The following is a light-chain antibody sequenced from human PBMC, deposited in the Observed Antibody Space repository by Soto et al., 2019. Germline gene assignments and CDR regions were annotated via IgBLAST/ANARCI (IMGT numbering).Light chain of an antibody. J-gene: IGKJ4*01. CDR1: QSVSSY. CDR3: QQRSNWGHT. V-gene: IGKV3-11*01. CDR2: DAS. Sequence: IVLTQSPATLSLSPGERATLSCRASQSVSSYLAWYQQKPGQAPRLLIYDASNRATGIPARFSGSGSGTDFTLTISSLEPEDFAVYYCQQRSNWGHTFGGGTKVEIK.